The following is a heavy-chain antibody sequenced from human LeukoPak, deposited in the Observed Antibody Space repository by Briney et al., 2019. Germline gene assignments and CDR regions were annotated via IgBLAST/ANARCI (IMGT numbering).Heavy chain of an antibody. CDR1: GGSISSGGYY. V-gene: IGHV4-31*03. CDR3: ASPYCSGGSCYAKT. CDR2: IYYSGNT. Sequence: SETLSLTCTVSGGSISSGGYYWSWIRQHPGKGLEWIGYIYYSGNTYYNPSLKSRVTISVDTSKNQFSLKLSSVTAADTAVYYCASPYCSGGSCYAKTWGQGTLVTVSS. D-gene: IGHD2-15*01. J-gene: IGHJ5*02.